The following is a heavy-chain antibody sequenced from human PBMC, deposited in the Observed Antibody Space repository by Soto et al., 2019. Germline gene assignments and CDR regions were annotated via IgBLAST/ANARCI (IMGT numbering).Heavy chain of an antibody. Sequence: PSETLSLTCAVSGGSITSSSYSWGWVRQPPGKGLEWIGYIYYSESTHYNPSLKSRVTISVDTSKNQFSLKLSSVTAADTAVYYCARSIFGVVIRIEWGQGTLVTVSS. CDR2: IYYSEST. CDR1: GGSITSSSYS. D-gene: IGHD3-3*01. J-gene: IGHJ4*02. CDR3: ARSIFGVVIRIE. V-gene: IGHV4-30-2*05.